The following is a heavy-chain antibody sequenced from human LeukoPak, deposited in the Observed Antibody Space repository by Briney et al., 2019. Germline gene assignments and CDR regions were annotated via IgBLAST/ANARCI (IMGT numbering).Heavy chain of an antibody. D-gene: IGHD3-22*01. Sequence: AVTVSCKASGGTYSSYAISWVRQARGQGRAWMGRIIPIFCIANYAQKFQGRVTITADKSTSTAYMELSSLRSEDTAVYYCARGRTHYYDSSGYVAWFDPWGQGTLVTVSS. V-gene: IGHV1-69*04. CDR1: GGTYSSYA. J-gene: IGHJ5*02. CDR3: ARGRTHYYDSSGYVAWFDP. CDR2: IIPIFCIA.